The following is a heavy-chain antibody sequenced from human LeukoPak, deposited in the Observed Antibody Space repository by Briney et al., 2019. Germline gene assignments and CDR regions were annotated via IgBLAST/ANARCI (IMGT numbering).Heavy chain of an antibody. CDR2: IYHSGST. J-gene: IGHJ4*02. Sequence: PSGTLSLTCAVSGGSISSSNWWSWVRQPPGKGLEWIGEIYHSGSTNYNPSLNSRVTISVDKSKNQFSLKLSSVTAADTAVYYCARIDILTGYFYFDYWGQGTLVTVSS. CDR3: ARIDILTGYFYFDY. D-gene: IGHD3-9*01. CDR1: GGSISSSNW. V-gene: IGHV4-4*02.